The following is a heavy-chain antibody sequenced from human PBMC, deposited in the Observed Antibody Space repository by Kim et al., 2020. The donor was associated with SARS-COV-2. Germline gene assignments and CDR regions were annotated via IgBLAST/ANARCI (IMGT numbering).Heavy chain of an antibody. V-gene: IGHV3-30*18. Sequence: GGSLRLSCAASGSTFSSYGMHWVRQAPGKGLEWVAVISYDGSNKYYADSVKGRFTISRDNSKNTLYLQKNSLRAEDTAVYYCAKDHSSSWLIDYWGQGTLVTVSS. CDR1: GSTFSSYG. CDR2: ISYDGSNK. J-gene: IGHJ4*02. CDR3: AKDHSSSWLIDY. D-gene: IGHD6-13*01.